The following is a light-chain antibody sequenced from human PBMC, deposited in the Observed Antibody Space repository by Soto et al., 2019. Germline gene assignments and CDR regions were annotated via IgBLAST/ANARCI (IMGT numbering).Light chain of an antibody. CDR3: QQYNNGTPWT. CDR2: GAS. V-gene: IGKV3-15*01. Sequence: VVTKSASTLSVSPGERATLSCRASQSVSNYLAWYQQKPGQAPRLLIYGASTRATGIPARFSGSGSGTEFTLTISSVQSEDFAVYYCQQYNNGTPWTFGQGTKVDIK. CDR1: QSVSNY. J-gene: IGKJ1*01.